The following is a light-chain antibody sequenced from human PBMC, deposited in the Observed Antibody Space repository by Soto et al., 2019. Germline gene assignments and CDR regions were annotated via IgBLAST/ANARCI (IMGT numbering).Light chain of an antibody. Sequence: QSALPQPASVSGSPGQSITISCTGTSSDVGGYNYVSWYQQHPGKAPKLMIYDVSNRPSGVSNRFSGSKSGNTASLTISGLQAEDEADYYCSSYTSSSTLEGVFGTGINVTVL. CDR2: DVS. CDR1: SSDVGGYNY. CDR3: SSYTSSSTLEGV. V-gene: IGLV2-14*01. J-gene: IGLJ1*01.